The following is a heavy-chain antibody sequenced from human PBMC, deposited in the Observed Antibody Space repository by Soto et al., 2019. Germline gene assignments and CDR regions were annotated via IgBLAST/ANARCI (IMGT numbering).Heavy chain of an antibody. CDR3: ARGGGVGVAGSAAFDM. D-gene: IGHD3-3*01. Sequence: QLHLVQSGAVVKKPWASVTVSCSASGYPVTAYYMHWVRQAPGRGLEWMGGINPATGAAKYTQTFQGRVTMTRDTSTSTVFMDLSGLTSEDTAVFYCARGGGVGVAGSAAFDMWGQGTLVTVSS. J-gene: IGHJ3*02. CDR1: GYPVTAYY. CDR2: INPATGAA. V-gene: IGHV1-2*02.